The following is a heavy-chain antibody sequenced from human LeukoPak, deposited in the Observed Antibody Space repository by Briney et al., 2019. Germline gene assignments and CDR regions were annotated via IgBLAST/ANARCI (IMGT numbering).Heavy chain of an antibody. V-gene: IGHV4-31*03. D-gene: IGHD3-22*01. Sequence: SETLSLTCTVSGGSISSGGYYWRWIRQHPGKGLEWIGYIYYSGSTYYNPSLKSRVTISVDTSKNQFSLKLSSVTAADTAVYYCARAGSGYYYGGEYWGQGTLVTVSS. CDR2: IYYSGST. CDR1: GGSISSGGYY. CDR3: ARAGSGYYYGGEY. J-gene: IGHJ4*02.